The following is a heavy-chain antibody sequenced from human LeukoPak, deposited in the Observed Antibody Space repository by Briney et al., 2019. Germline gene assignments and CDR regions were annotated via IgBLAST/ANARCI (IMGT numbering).Heavy chain of an antibody. CDR2: IWYVGSNK. CDR1: GFTYSTYG. CDR3: AKEGIAVTGPLAEYLQR. V-gene: IGHV3-33*06. J-gene: IGHJ1*01. Sequence: GRPLTLFRAASGFTYSTYGMHWLGQAPPKGLAGVAGIWYVGSNKYYEDSVKGRFTISSDNSKNTLLLQMNGLSAEDPAVYFCAKEGIAVTGPLAEYLQRWGQGTLVTVAS. D-gene: IGHD6-19*01.